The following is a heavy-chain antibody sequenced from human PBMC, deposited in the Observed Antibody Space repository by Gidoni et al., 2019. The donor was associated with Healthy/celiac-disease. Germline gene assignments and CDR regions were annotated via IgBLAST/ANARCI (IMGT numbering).Heavy chain of an antibody. CDR3: AKDHRDYVWGSYRSLDY. D-gene: IGHD3-16*02. CDR1: GFTFSSYG. CDR2: ISYDGNNK. J-gene: IGHJ4*02. Sequence: QVQLVESGGGVVQPGRSLRLSCAASGFTFSSYGMHGVRQAPGKGLGWVAVISYDGNNKYYADSVKGRFTISRDNSKNTLYLQMNSLRAEDTAVYYCAKDHRDYVWGSYRSLDYWGQGTLVTVSS. V-gene: IGHV3-30*18.